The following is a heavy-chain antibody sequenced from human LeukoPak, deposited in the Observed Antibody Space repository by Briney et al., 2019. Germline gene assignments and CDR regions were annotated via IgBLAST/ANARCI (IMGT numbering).Heavy chain of an antibody. CDR1: GFTFSSYA. V-gene: IGHV3-23*01. CDR3: VNNDLIAAPSTGDF. CDR2: ISGSGGST. Sequence: PGGSLRLSCAASGFTFSSYAMSWVRQAPGKGLEWVSAISGSGGSTYYADSVKGRFTISRDNSKNMLYLQMSSLRPEDTAVYFCVNNDLIAAPSTGDFWGQGAQVTVSS. J-gene: IGHJ4*02. D-gene: IGHD6-13*01.